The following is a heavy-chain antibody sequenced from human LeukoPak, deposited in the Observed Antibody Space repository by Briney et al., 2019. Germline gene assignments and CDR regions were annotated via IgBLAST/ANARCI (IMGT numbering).Heavy chain of an antibody. D-gene: IGHD1-26*01. CDR2: INHSGST. V-gene: IGHV4-34*01. CDR1: GGSFSGYY. J-gene: IGHJ6*02. Sequence: SETLSLTCAVYGGSFSGYYWSWIRQPPGKGLEWIGEINHSGSTNYNPSLKSRVTISVDTSKNQFSLKLSSVTAADTAVYYCARGRERTKPNKMYVGANKIGNYGMDVWGQGTTVTVSS. CDR3: ARGRERTKPNKMYVGANKIGNYGMDV.